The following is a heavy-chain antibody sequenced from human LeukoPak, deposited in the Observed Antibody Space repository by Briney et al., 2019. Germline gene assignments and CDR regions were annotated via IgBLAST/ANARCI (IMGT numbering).Heavy chain of an antibody. CDR3: AGGGYSYGQLDY. D-gene: IGHD5-18*01. V-gene: IGHV4-34*01. J-gene: IGHJ4*02. Sequence: SATLSLSCAVYGESFSGYYWSWIRQPPGKGLEWMGEINHSGSTNYNTSLKSRVTISVDTSKNQFSLKPSSVNAADTAVYYCAGGGYSYGQLDYWGQGTLVTVSS. CDR2: INHSGST. CDR1: GESFSGYY.